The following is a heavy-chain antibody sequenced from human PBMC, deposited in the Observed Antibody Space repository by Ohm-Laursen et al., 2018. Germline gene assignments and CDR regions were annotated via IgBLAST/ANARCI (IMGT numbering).Heavy chain of an antibody. V-gene: IGHV4-34*01. CDR3: ARGPYYYYYGMDV. CDR2: INHIGRT. CDR1: GGSFSGYD. Sequence: SQTLSLTCAVYGGSFSGYDWSWIRQPPGEGLEWIGEINHIGRTNYNPSLKSRVTISVDTSKDQVSLKLTSVTAADTAVYYCARGPYYYYYGMDVWGQGTTVTVSS. J-gene: IGHJ6*02.